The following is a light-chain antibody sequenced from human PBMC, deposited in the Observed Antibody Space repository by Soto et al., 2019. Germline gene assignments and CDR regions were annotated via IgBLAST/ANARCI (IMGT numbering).Light chain of an antibody. J-gene: IGLJ3*02. CDR3: QLWDTDSDHQV. CDR1: NIGVKS. CDR2: DDS. V-gene: IGLV3-21*02. Sequence: SYELTRPPSVSLAPGQTARITCGGRNIGVKSVHWYQQKPGQAPVLIVFDDSDRPSGIPGRFSGSNSGDTATLTISRVEAGDEADYYCQLWDTDSDHQVFGGGTKLTVL.